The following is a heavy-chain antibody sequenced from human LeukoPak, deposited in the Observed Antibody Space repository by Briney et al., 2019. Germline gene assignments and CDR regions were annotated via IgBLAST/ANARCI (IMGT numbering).Heavy chain of an antibody. CDR2: IYSGGST. D-gene: IGHD2-2*01. Sequence: PGGSLRLSCAASGFTVSSNYMTWVRQAPGKGLEWVSVIYSGGSTYYADSVEGRFTISRDNSKNTLYLQMNSLGAEDTAVYYCARDCSSTSCRGGFDPWGQGTLVTVSS. V-gene: IGHV3-66*02. CDR1: GFTVSSNY. CDR3: ARDCSSTSCRGGFDP. J-gene: IGHJ5*02.